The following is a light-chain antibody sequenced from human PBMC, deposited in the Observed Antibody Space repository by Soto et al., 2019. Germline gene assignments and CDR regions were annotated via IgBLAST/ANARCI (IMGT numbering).Light chain of an antibody. CDR3: QVWDTNSDHYV. Sequence: QSVLTQPLSVSGAPGQRVTISCTGSSSNIGAGFDVHWYQQLPGTAPKLLIYGDSNRPSGVPDRFSGSKSGTSASLAISRVEAGDEADYYCQVWDTNSDHYVFGTGTKLTVL. CDR1: SSNIGAGFD. V-gene: IGLV1-40*01. CDR2: GDS. J-gene: IGLJ1*01.